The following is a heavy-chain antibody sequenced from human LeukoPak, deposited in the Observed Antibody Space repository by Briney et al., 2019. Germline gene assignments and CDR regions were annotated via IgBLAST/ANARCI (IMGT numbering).Heavy chain of an antibody. V-gene: IGHV3-74*01. D-gene: IGHD6-19*01. CDR1: GFTFSNHW. Sequence: GGSLRLSCAASGFTFSNHWMHWVRQVPGKGLVSVSRIHIDGSRKSYPDSVKGRFTISRDNAKNTLYLQMNSLGVEDTAVYYCVRGSSDWNGMDVWGQGTTVTVSS. CDR3: VRGSSDWNGMDV. J-gene: IGHJ6*02. CDR2: IHIDGSRK.